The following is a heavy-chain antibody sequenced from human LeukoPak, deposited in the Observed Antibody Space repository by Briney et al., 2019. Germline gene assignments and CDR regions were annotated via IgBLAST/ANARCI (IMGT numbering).Heavy chain of an antibody. V-gene: IGHV3-7*01. CDR3: ARGRIAKIVVVHSFSYGMDV. D-gene: IGHD3-22*01. Sequence: GGSLRLSCEASGFSFSAAWMTWVRQAPGKGLEWVATIKNDGSDKYYVDSVKGRFTLSRDNAKNLVYLQMNSLRVEDTAVYYCARGRIAKIVVVHSFSYGMDVWGQGTTVTVSS. J-gene: IGHJ6*02. CDR2: IKNDGSDK. CDR1: GFSFSAAW.